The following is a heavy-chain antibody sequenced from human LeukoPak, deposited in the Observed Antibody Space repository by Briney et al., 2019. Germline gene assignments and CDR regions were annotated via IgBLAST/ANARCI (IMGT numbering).Heavy chain of an antibody. Sequence: PSETLSLTCTVSDGSISSSRYYWGWIRQPPGKGLEWIGSTYYSGSTYSNPSFKSRVTISVDTSKNQFSLKLSSVTAADTAVYYCVRHLGGNSNDWYFVLWGRGTLVTVSS. J-gene: IGHJ2*01. CDR1: DGSISSSRYY. CDR2: TYYSGST. D-gene: IGHD4-23*01. CDR3: VRHLGGNSNDWYFVL. V-gene: IGHV4-39*01.